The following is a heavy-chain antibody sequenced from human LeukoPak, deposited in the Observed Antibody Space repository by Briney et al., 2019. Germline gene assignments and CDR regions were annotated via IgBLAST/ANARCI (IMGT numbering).Heavy chain of an antibody. J-gene: IGHJ5*02. V-gene: IGHV3-23*01. Sequence: GGSLRLSCEASGFTFSTHAMSWVRQAPGKGLEWVSTISNSDDNTNYADSVKGRFTISRDNSKNTLYLHMNSLRVEDTAVYYCAKDSRYYDTSGYYYPGWFDPWGQGTLVTVSS. D-gene: IGHD3-22*01. CDR3: AKDSRYYDTSGYYYPGWFDP. CDR2: ISNSDDNT. CDR1: GFTFSTHA.